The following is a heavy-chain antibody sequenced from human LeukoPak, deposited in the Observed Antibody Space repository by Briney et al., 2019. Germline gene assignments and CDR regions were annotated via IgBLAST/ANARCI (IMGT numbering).Heavy chain of an antibody. V-gene: IGHV4-34*01. J-gene: IGHJ4*02. CDR2: INHSGST. CDR1: GDSFSGYY. Sequence: RTSETLSLTCAVYGDSFSGYYWSWIRQPPGKGLEWLGGINHSGSTNYNPSLKSRVTLSVNTTKNQFSLKLSSVAGAETAVYYCARGRLLQRAYFDYCGQGTLCTVSS. CDR3: ARGRLLQRAYFDY. D-gene: IGHD5-24*01.